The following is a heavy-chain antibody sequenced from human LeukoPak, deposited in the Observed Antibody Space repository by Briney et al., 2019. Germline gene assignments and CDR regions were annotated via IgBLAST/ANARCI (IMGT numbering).Heavy chain of an antibody. CDR2: ISYDGNNK. Sequence: PGGSLRLSCVASGFTFSTYAIHWVRQAPGKGLEWVAIISYDGNNKYYADSMEGRFTISRDNAKNTLYLQINSLRPEDTAVYYCARDVGFWSGYSDYWGQGTLVTVSS. J-gene: IGHJ4*02. V-gene: IGHV3-30-3*01. CDR3: ARDVGFWSGYSDY. CDR1: GFTFSTYA. D-gene: IGHD3-3*01.